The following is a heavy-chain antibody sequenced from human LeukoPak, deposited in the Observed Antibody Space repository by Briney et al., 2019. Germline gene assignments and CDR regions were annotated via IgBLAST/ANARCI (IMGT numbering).Heavy chain of an antibody. CDR1: GGSISSRSYY. J-gene: IGHJ4*02. CDR2: MSYTGTT. D-gene: IGHD5-18*01. CDR3: ARSGYSFLVDS. V-gene: IGHV4-39*01. Sequence: SETLSLTCTVSGGSISSRSYYWGWIRQPPGKGLEWIASMSYTGTTYYNPSFRSRVTISVDTSKNQFSLNLSSVTAADTAVYFCARSGYSFLVDSWGQGTLVTVSS.